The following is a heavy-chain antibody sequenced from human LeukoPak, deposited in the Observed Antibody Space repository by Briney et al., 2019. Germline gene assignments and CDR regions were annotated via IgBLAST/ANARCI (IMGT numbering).Heavy chain of an antibody. Sequence: ASVKVSCKASGYTFTGYCMHWVRQAPGQGLEWMGWINPNSGGTNYAQKFQGRVTMTRDTSISTAYMELSRLRSDDTAVYYCARAGCSSTSCYRWGGYYYYYMDVWGKGTTVTVSS. D-gene: IGHD2-2*02. V-gene: IGHV1-2*02. CDR3: ARAGCSSTSCYRWGGYYYYYMDV. CDR1: GYTFTGYC. CDR2: INPNSGGT. J-gene: IGHJ6*03.